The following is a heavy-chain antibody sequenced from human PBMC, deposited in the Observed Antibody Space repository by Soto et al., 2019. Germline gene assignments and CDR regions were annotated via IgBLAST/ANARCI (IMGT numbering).Heavy chain of an antibody. J-gene: IGHJ6*03. D-gene: IGHD3-22*01. CDR3: ARHRFYYDSHYYYYMDV. Sequence: PGESLKISCKGSGYSFTSYWIGWVRQMPGKGLEWMGIIYPGDSDTRYSPSFQGQVTISADKSISTAYLQWSSLKASDTAMYYCARHRFYYDSHYYYYMDVWGKGNPGHRLL. V-gene: IGHV5-51*01. CDR1: GYSFTSYW. CDR2: IYPGDSDT.